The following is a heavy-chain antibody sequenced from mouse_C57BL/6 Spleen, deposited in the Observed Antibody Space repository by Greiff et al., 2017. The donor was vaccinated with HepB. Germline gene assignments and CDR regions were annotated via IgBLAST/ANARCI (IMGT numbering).Heavy chain of an antibody. D-gene: IGHD2-5*01. CDR3: ARGGAYYSNYFNWYFDV. Sequence: DVQLQESVAELVRPGASVKLSCTASGFNIKNTYMHWVKQRPEQGLEWIGRIDPANGNTKYAPKFQGKATITADTSSNTAYLQLSSLTSEDTAIYYCARGGAYYSNYFNWYFDVWGTGTTVTVSS. V-gene: IGHV14-3*01. CDR1: GFNIKNTY. CDR2: IDPANGNT. J-gene: IGHJ1*03.